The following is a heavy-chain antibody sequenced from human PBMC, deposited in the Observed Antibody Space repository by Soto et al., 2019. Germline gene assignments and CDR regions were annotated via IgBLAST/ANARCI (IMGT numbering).Heavy chain of an antibody. D-gene: IGHD2-21*01. CDR3: ARGGPTVNAYSDLYY. CDR1: GGSVSSYY. Sequence: SETLSLTRNVPGGSVSSYYWSWIRQPPEKGLQWIGNIYYSGTTNYNPSLNSRVTISVDTSKNQFSLKLSSVTAADTAVYYCARGGPTVNAYSDLYYWGRGALVTVSS. V-gene: IGHV4-59*02. CDR2: IYYSGTT. J-gene: IGHJ4*02.